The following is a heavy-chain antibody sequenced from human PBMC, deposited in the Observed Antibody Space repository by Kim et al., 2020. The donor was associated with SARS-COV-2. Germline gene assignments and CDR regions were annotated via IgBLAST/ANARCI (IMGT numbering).Heavy chain of an antibody. Sequence: YAQKPPGRVTMTTDTSTSKAYMELRSLRSDDTAVYYCARADYGGNSHIDYWGQGTLVTVSS. CDR3: ARADYGGNSHIDY. V-gene: IGHV1-18*01. D-gene: IGHD4-17*01. J-gene: IGHJ4*02.